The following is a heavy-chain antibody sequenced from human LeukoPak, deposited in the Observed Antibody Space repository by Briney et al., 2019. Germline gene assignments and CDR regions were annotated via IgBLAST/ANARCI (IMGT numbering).Heavy chain of an antibody. CDR1: GGSISSYY. CDR2: IYYSGST. V-gene: IGHV4-59*01. CDR3: AREMDQWLASYFDY. Sequence: SETLSLTRTVSGGSISSYYWSWIRQPPGKGLEWIGYIYYSGSTNYNPSLKSRVTISVDTSKNQFSLKLSSVTAADTAVYYCAREMDQWLASYFDYWGQGTLVTVSS. D-gene: IGHD6-19*01. J-gene: IGHJ4*02.